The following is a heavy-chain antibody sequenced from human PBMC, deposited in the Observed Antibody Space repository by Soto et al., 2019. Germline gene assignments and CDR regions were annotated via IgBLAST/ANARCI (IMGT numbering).Heavy chain of an antibody. CDR2: IYTSGNT. CDR3: ARGVRDGYYGMDV. Sequence: QAQLQESGPGLVKPSETLPLTCSVSGGSFSSYYWTWIRQPAGKGLEWIGRIYTSGNTNYNPSLKSRVTMSADTSKNQFSLRLRSVTAADTAVYYCARGVRDGYYGMDVWGPGATVTVSS. J-gene: IGHJ6*02. D-gene: IGHD3-16*02. CDR1: GGSFSSYY. V-gene: IGHV4-4*07.